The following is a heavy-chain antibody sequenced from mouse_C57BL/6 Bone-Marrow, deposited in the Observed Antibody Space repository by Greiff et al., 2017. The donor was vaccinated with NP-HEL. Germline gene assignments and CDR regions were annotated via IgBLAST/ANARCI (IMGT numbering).Heavy chain of an antibody. V-gene: IGHV1-64*01. CDR2: IHPNSGST. CDR1: GYTFTSYW. Sequence: VQLQQPGAELVKPGASVKLSCKASGYTFTSYWMHWVKQRPGQGLEWIGMIHPNSGSTNYNEKFKSKATLTVDKSSITAYMQLSSLTSEDSAVYYCASLIYYYGSSYFYYAMDYWGQGTSVTVSS. D-gene: IGHD1-1*01. CDR3: ASLIYYYGSSYFYYAMDY. J-gene: IGHJ4*01.